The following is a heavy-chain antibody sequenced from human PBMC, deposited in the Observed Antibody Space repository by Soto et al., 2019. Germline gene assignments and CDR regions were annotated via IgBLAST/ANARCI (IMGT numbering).Heavy chain of an antibody. D-gene: IGHD2-2*01. CDR3: AGYQLQKPWFDP. CDR2: IYYSGST. V-gene: IGHV4-31*03. Sequence: PSETLSLTCTFSGCSISSGGYYLSWIRQHPGKGLEWIGYIYYSGSTYYNPSLKSRVTISVDTSKNQFSLKLSSVTAADTAVYYCAGYQLQKPWFDPWGQGTLVTVSS. J-gene: IGHJ5*02. CDR1: GCSISSGGYY.